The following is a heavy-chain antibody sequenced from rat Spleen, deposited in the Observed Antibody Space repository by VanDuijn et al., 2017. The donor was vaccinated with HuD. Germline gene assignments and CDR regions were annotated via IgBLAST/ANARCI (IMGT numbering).Heavy chain of an antibody. V-gene: IGHV5-31*01. CDR1: GFTFNSFW. J-gene: IGHJ2*01. Sequence: EVQLVESGGGLVQPGRSLKLSCVASGFTFNSFWMSWIRQAPGKGLEWVASITNSGAGTYYPASLKGRFTISRDNAKSTLYLQMNSLRSEDTATYYCTRSYNSGYDLDYWGQGVMVTVSS. D-gene: IGHD4-3*01. CDR3: TRSYNSGYDLDY. CDR2: ITNSGAGT.